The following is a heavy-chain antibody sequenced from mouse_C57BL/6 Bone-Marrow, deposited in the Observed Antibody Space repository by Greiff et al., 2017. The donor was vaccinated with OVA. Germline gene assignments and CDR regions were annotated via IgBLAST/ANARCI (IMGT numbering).Heavy chain of an antibody. V-gene: IGHV1-42*01. Sequence: VQLQQSGPELVKPGASVKISCKASGYSFTGYYMNWVKQSPEKSLEWIGEINPSTGGTTYNQKFKAKATLTVDKSSSTAYMQLKSLTSEHSAVYYCARFPIIYYDYDSAMDYWGQGTSVTVSS. J-gene: IGHJ4*01. CDR2: INPSTGGT. D-gene: IGHD2-4*01. CDR3: ARFPIIYYDYDSAMDY. CDR1: GYSFTGYY.